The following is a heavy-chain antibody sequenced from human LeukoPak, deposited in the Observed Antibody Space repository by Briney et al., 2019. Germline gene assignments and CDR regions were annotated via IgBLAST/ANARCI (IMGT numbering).Heavy chain of an antibody. CDR2: IYYSGST. CDR1: GGSISSSSYY. J-gene: IGHJ4*02. CDR3: ARDWFTRLGELSPDRAFDY. Sequence: SETLSLTCTVSGGSISSSSYYWGWIRQPPGKGLEWIGSIYYSGSTYYNPSLKSRVTISVDTSKNQFSLKLSSVTAADTALYYCARDWFTRLGELSPDRAFDYWGQGTLVTVSS. V-gene: IGHV4-39*07. D-gene: IGHD3-16*02.